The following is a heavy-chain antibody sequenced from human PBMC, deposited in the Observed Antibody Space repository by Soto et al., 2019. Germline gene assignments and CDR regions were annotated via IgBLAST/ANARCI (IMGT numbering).Heavy chain of an antibody. Sequence: QEQLVESGGGVVQPGRSLRLSCAASGFTFSSFGMHWVRQAPGKGLKWVAVISYNGRNKFYADSVTGRFTISRDNSNNMLYLQMNSLRSEDTAVYYCAKETQSVGWFGYWGQGSLVTVSS. CDR1: GFTFSSFG. CDR3: AKETQSVGWFGY. J-gene: IGHJ5*01. D-gene: IGHD1-26*01. V-gene: IGHV3-30*18. CDR2: ISYNGRNK.